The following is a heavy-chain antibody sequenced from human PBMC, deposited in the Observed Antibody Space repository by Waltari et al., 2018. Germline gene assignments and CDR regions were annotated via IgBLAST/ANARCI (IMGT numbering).Heavy chain of an antibody. Sequence: QLQLQESGPGLVKPSGTLSLPCAVPDDSMRDSFWWSWVRQAPGKGLEWIGQVHPSGRTNYNPSFASRVTISLDTSINQFSLKLTSAAAADTAVYYCARDRGRGLYLESWGQGALITVSP. CDR1: DDSMRDSFW. V-gene: IGHV4-4*02. J-gene: IGHJ4*02. D-gene: IGHD2-15*01. CDR2: VHPSGRT. CDR3: ARDRGRGLYLES.